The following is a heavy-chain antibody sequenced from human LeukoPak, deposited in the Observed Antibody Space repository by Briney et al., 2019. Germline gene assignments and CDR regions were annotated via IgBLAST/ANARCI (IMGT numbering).Heavy chain of an antibody. J-gene: IGHJ4*02. D-gene: IGHD3-16*02. Sequence: SETLSLTCAVCGGSFSGYYWSWIRQPPGKGVEWIGEINHSGSTNYNPSLKSRVTISVDTSKNQFSLKLSSVTAADTAVYYCARKALVYDYVWGSYRSVYFDYWGQGTLVTVSS. CDR2: INHSGST. CDR3: ARKALVYDYVWGSYRSVYFDY. V-gene: IGHV4-34*01. CDR1: GGSFSGYY.